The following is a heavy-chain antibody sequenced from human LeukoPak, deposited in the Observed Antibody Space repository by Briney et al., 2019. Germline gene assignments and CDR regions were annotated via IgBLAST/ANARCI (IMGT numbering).Heavy chain of an antibody. V-gene: IGHV3-30-3*01. Sequence: GGSLRLSCAASGFTFSSYAMHWVRQAPGKGLEWVAVISHDGSNKYYADSVKGRITISRDNSMNTLYLQMNSLRAEDTAVYYCARERFGELLLGSLRRNYYYYYMDVWGKGTTVIVSS. D-gene: IGHD3-10*01. CDR3: ARERFGELLLGSLRRNYYYYYMDV. J-gene: IGHJ6*03. CDR2: ISHDGSNK. CDR1: GFTFSSYA.